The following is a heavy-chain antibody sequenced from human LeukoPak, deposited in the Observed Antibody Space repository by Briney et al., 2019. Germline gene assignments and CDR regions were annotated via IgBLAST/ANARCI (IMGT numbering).Heavy chain of an antibody. CDR3: ARQVHSSSLYYVRSPFGARRAFDY. Sequence: SETLSLTCAVYGGSFSGYYWSWIRQPPGKGLEWIGEINHSGSTNYNPSLKSRVTISVDTSKNQFSLKLSSVTAADTAVYYCARQVHSSSLYYVRSPFGARRAFDYWGQGTLVTVSS. CDR1: GGSFSGYY. D-gene: IGHD6-13*01. V-gene: IGHV4-34*01. J-gene: IGHJ4*02. CDR2: INHSGST.